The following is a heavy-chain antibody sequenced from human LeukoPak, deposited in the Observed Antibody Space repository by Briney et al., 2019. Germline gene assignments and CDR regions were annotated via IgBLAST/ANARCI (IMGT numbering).Heavy chain of an antibody. CDR3: TTGHYSTSGDY. V-gene: IGHV3-15*01. J-gene: IGHJ4*02. D-gene: IGHD6-6*01. Sequence: GGSLRLSCVASGFIFRDAYMNWVRQAPGKGLEWVGRIKTKSDRGTTDYAAPVKGRLTITRDDSKSTLYLQMDSLRTDDTAMYYCTTGHYSTSGDYWGQGILVTVSS. CDR2: IKTKSDRGTT. CDR1: GFIFRDAY.